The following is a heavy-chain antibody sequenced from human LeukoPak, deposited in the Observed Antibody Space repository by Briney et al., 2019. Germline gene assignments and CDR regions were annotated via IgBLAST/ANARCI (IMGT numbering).Heavy chain of an antibody. V-gene: IGHV4-34*01. CDR3: ARGHGVVAATLFDY. J-gene: IGHJ4*02. CDR1: GGSFSGYY. CDR2: INHSGST. D-gene: IGHD2-15*01. Sequence: SETLSLTCAVYGGSFSGYYWSWIRQPPGKGLEWIGEINHSGSTNYNPSLKSRVTISVDTSKNQFSLKLSSVTAADTAVYCCARGHGVVAATLFDYWGQGTLVTVSS.